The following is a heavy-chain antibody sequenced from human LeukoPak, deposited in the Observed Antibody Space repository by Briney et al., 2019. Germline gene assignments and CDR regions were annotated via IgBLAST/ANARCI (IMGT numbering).Heavy chain of an antibody. Sequence: GRSLRLSCAASGFTFSSYGMHWVRQAPGRGLEWVAVMSDDGSNKYYADSVKGRFTISRDNSKNTLYLQMNSLRAEDTAVYYCAKDEGYDSSENNFDYWGQGTLVTVSS. CDR2: MSDDGSNK. V-gene: IGHV3-30*18. CDR1: GFTFSSYG. D-gene: IGHD3-22*01. J-gene: IGHJ4*02. CDR3: AKDEGYDSSENNFDY.